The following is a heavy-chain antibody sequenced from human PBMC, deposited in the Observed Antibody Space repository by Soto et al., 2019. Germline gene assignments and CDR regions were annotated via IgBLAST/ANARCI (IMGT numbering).Heavy chain of an antibody. CDR3: AKDSGLSSSSHFDY. D-gene: IGHD6-13*01. V-gene: IGHV4-4*02. CDR1: GGSISSSNW. Sequence: SETLSLTCAVSGGSISSSNWWSWVRQPPGKGLEWIGEIYHSGSTNYNPSLKSRVTISVDKSKNQFSLKLSSVTAADTAVYYCAKDSGLSSSSHFDYWGQGTLVTVSS. J-gene: IGHJ4*02. CDR2: IYHSGST.